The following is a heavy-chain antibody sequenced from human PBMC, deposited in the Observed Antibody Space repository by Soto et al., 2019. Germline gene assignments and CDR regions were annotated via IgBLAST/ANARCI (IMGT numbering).Heavy chain of an antibody. CDR2: IKSKTDGGTT. V-gene: IGHV3-15*01. J-gene: IGHJ4*02. Sequence: GGSLRLSCAASGFTFSNAWMSWVRQAPGKGLEWVGRIKSKTDGGTTDYAAPVKGRFTISRDDSKNTLYLQMNSLKTEDTAVYYCTTESGLGILSVLYYFDYWGQGTLVTVSS. CDR1: GFTFSNAW. CDR3: TTESGLGILSVLYYFDY. D-gene: IGHD7-27*01.